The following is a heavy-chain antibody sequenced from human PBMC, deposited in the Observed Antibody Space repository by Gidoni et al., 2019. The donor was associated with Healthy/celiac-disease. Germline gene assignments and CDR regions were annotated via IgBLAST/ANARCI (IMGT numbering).Heavy chain of an antibody. Sequence: QVQLVESGGGVVQPGRSLRLSCAASGFTFSSYGMHWVRQAPGKGLEWVAVIWYDGSNKYYADSVKGRFTISRDNSKNTLYLQMNSLRAEDTAVYYCAREGGSIAVAGTLQYNWFDPWGQGTLVTVSS. J-gene: IGHJ5*02. CDR1: GFTFSSYG. CDR3: AREGGSIAVAGTLQYNWFDP. D-gene: IGHD6-19*01. V-gene: IGHV3-33*01. CDR2: IWYDGSNK.